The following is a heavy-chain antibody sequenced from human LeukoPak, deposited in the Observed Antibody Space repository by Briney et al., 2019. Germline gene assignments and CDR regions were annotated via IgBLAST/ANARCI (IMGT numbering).Heavy chain of an antibody. Sequence: SETQSLTCTVSGGSISSSSYYWGWIRQPPGKGLEWIGSIYYSGSTYYNPSLKSRVTISVDTSKNQFSLKLSSVTAADTAVYYCATKGYSRTLGWFDPWGQGTLVTVSS. D-gene: IGHD6-13*01. CDR3: ATKGYSRTLGWFDP. CDR2: IYYSGST. CDR1: GGSISSSSYY. J-gene: IGHJ5*02. V-gene: IGHV4-39*01.